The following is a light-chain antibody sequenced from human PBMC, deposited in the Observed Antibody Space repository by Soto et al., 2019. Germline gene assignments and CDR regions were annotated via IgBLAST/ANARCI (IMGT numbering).Light chain of an antibody. CDR2: GNR. J-gene: IGLJ3*02. CDR3: QAYDYSLTASV. V-gene: IGLV1-40*01. CDR1: SSNLGAGYD. Sequence: QSVLTQPPSVAGAPGQRVTLSCTGNSSNLGAGYDVHWYKQVPGAAPKLVIFGNRNRASGVPERFSGSKSDTSASLAITGLQAGDEADYYCQAYDYSLTASVFGGGTKLTVL.